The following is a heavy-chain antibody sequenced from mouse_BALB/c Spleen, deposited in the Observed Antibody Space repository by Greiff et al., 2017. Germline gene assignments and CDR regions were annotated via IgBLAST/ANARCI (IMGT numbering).Heavy chain of an antibody. D-gene: IGHD1-1*01. V-gene: IGHV1-4*02. Sequence: QVQLKESAAELARPGASVKMSCKASGYTFTSYTMHWVKQRPGQGLEWIGYINPSSGYTEYNQKFKDKTTLTADKSSSTAYMQLSSLTSEDSAVYYCASGYGSSYGYFDVWGAGTTVTVSS. CDR1: GYTFTSYT. CDR2: INPSSGYT. J-gene: IGHJ1*01. CDR3: ASGYGSSYGYFDV.